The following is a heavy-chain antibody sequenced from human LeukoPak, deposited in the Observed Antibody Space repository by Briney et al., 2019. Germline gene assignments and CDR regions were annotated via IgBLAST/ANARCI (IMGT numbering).Heavy chain of an antibody. CDR3: ARDYYDSSGYAFDN. V-gene: IGHV4-61*02. CDR1: GGSISSGSYY. D-gene: IGHD3-22*01. CDR2: IYTSGST. J-gene: IGHJ4*02. Sequence: SQTPSLTCTVSGGSISSGSYYWSWIRQPAGKGLEWIGRIYTSGSTNYNPSLKSRVTISVDTSKNQFSLELSSVTAADTAVYYCARDYYDSSGYAFDNWGQGTLVTVSS.